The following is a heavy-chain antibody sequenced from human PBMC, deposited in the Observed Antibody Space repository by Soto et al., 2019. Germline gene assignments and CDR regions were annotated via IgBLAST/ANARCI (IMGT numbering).Heavy chain of an antibody. D-gene: IGHD3-10*01. J-gene: IGHJ5*02. CDR2: ISAYNGNT. CDR1: GYTFTNYG. Sequence: ASVKVSCKASGYTFTNYGISWVRQAPGQGLEWMGWISAYNGNTKYAQKFQGRVTMTTDTSTSTAYMELRSLRSDDTAVYYCARGVGSGSYYNQYNWFDPWGQGTLVTVSS. CDR3: ARGVGSGSYYNQYNWFDP. V-gene: IGHV1-18*01.